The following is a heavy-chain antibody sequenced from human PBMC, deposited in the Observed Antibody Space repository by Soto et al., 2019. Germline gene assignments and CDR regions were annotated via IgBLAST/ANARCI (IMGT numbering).Heavy chain of an antibody. CDR3: ARGLKLRVHYYGSGSPIDY. Sequence: SETLSLTCAVFGGSFSGYYWSWIRQPPGKGLEWIGEINHSGSTNYNPSLKSRVTISVDTSKNQFPLKLSSVTAADTAVYYCARGLKLRVHYYGSGSPIDYWGQGTLVTVSS. D-gene: IGHD3-10*01. CDR2: INHSGST. V-gene: IGHV4-34*01. J-gene: IGHJ4*02. CDR1: GGSFSGYY.